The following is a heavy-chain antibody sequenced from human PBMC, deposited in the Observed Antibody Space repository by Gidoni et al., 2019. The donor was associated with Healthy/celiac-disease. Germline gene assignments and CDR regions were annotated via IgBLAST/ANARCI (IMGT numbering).Heavy chain of an antibody. Sequence: QVQLVQSGAEVKKPGASVKVSCKASGYTFTSYAMHWARQAPGQRLEWMGWINAGNGNTKYSQKFQGRVTITRDTSASTAYMELSSLRSEDTAVYYCARRRIAARLFDYWGQGTLVTVSS. CDR2: INAGNGNT. V-gene: IGHV1-3*01. J-gene: IGHJ4*02. CDR1: GYTFTSYA. D-gene: IGHD6-6*01. CDR3: ARRRIAARLFDY.